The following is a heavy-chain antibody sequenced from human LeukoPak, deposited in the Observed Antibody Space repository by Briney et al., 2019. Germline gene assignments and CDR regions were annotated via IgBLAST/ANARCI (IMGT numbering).Heavy chain of an antibody. CDR1: GGSISSSSYY. J-gene: IGHJ4*02. D-gene: IGHD1-26*01. CDR2: IYYSGST. V-gene: IGHV4-39*01. CDR3: ARRGSYGVFDY. Sequence: SETLSPTCTVSGGSISSSSYYWGWIRQPPGKGLEWIGSIYYSGSTYYNPSLKSRVTISVDTSKNQFSLKLSSVTAADTAVYYCARRGSYGVFDYWGQGTLVTVSS.